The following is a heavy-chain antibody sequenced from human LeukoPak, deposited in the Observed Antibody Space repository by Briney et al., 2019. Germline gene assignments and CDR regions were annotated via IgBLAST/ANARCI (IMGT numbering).Heavy chain of an antibody. CDR2: IYDSGST. Sequence: SETLSLTCTVSGVSIRSSYYYWGWIRQPPGKGLEWIGSIYDSGSTYYNPSLKSRVTISVDTSKNQFSLKLSSVTAADTAVYYCARGDSGSQGFLWGQGTLVTVSS. CDR1: GVSIRSSYYY. J-gene: IGHJ4*02. CDR3: ARGDSGSQGFL. V-gene: IGHV4-39*01. D-gene: IGHD1-26*01.